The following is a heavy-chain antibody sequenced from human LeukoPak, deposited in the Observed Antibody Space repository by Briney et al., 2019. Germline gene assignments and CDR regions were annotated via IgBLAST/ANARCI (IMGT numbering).Heavy chain of an antibody. J-gene: IGHJ4*02. CDR2: IYYSGST. Sequence: PSETLSLTCAVYGGSFSGYYWGWIRQPPGKGLEWIGSIYYSGSTYYNPSLKSRVTIPVDTSKNQFSLKLSSVTAADTAVYYCAPYSYYYDSSGYFWGQGTLVTVSS. V-gene: IGHV4-59*05. CDR3: APYSYYYDSSGYF. CDR1: GGSFSGYY. D-gene: IGHD3-22*01.